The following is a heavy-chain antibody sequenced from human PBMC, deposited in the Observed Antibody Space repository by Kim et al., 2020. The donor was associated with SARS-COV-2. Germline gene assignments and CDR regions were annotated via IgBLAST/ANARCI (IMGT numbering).Heavy chain of an antibody. Sequence: SSIRYIYYADSVKGRFTISRDNAKNSLYLQMNSLRAEDTAVYYCAREVGYWGQGTLVTVSS. CDR3: AREVGY. V-gene: IGHV3-21*01. CDR2: SSIRYI. J-gene: IGHJ4*02.